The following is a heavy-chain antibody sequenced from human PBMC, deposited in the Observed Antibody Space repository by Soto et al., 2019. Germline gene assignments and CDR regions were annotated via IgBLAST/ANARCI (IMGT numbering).Heavy chain of an antibody. J-gene: IGHJ4*02. CDR3: ARRGSRLSVAVAAFDY. CDR2: ISYSGST. Sequence: SETMSLTSSVSSGSISTGGYYWGWIRQPPGTGLEWIGGISYSGSTYYNPSLKSRLTISVDTSKNHFSLKLTSVTAADTAVYFCARRGSRLSVAVAAFDYWSQGTLVTVSS. V-gene: IGHV4-39*02. D-gene: IGHD6-19*01. CDR1: SGSISTGGYY.